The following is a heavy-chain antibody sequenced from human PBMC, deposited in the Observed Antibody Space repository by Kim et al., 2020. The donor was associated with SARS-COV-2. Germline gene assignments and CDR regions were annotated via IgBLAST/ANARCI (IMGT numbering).Heavy chain of an antibody. V-gene: IGHV1-46*01. Sequence: ASVKVSYKASGYTFTSYYMHWVRQAPGQGLEWMGIINPSGGSTSYAQKFQGRVTMTRDTSTSTVYMELSSLRSEDTAVYYCARDHAAGYFDYWGQGTLVTVSS. J-gene: IGHJ4*02. CDR3: ARDHAAGYFDY. CDR1: GYTFTSYY. D-gene: IGHD6-13*01. CDR2: INPSGGST.